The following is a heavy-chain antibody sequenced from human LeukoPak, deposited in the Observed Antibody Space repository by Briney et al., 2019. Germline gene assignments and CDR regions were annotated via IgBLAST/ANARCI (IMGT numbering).Heavy chain of an antibody. Sequence: NPSETLSLTCTVSGGSISSYYWSWIRQPPGKGLEWIGYIYYSGSTNYNPSLKSRVTISVDTSKNQFSLKLSSVTAADTAVYYCARHLYDSSGYYYFDYWGQGTLVTVSS. V-gene: IGHV4-59*08. CDR1: GGSISSYY. D-gene: IGHD3-22*01. CDR3: ARHLYDSSGYYYFDY. J-gene: IGHJ4*02. CDR2: IYYSGST.